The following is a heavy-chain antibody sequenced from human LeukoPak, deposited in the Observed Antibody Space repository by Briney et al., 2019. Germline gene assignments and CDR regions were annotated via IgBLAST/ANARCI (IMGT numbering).Heavy chain of an antibody. CDR2: IYHSGST. CDR3: ARYGRSGSYYRRAYYFDY. J-gene: IGHJ4*02. D-gene: IGHD1-26*01. Sequence: SGTLSLTCAVSGGSISSSNWWSWVCQPPGKGLEWIGEIYHSGSTNYNPSLKSRVTISVDKSKNQFSLKLSSVTAADTAVYYCARYGRSGSYYRRAYYFDYWGQGTLVTVSS. V-gene: IGHV4-4*02. CDR1: GGSISSSNW.